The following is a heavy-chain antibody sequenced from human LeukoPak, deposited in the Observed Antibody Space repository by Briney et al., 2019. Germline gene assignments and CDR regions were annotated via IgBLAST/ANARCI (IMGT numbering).Heavy chain of an antibody. V-gene: IGHV4-59*06. CDR2: IYYSGST. CDR1: GGSISSYY. Sequence: KASETLSLTCTVSGGSISSYYWSWIRQPAGKGLEWIGYIYYSGSTYYNPSLKSRVTISVDTSKNQFSLKLSSVTAADTAVYYCARDSFGSGGLFDYWGQGTLVTVSS. D-gene: IGHD3-3*01. J-gene: IGHJ4*02. CDR3: ARDSFGSGGLFDY.